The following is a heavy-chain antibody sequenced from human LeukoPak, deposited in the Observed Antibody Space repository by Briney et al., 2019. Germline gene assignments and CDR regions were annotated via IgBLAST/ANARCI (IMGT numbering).Heavy chain of an antibody. CDR2: IRSEAYAGTT. CDR1: GFTFGVYT. V-gene: IGHV3-49*04. J-gene: IGHJ4*02. Sequence: GGSLRLSCIASGFTFGVYTMNWVRQAPGKGLEWVGFIRSEAYAGTTEYAESVKGRFTISRDDSKSIAYLQMNSLKTEDTAVYYCTRTHIVVVTANPYLFDCWGQGTVVTVSS. CDR3: TRTHIVVVTANPYLFDC. D-gene: IGHD2-21*02.